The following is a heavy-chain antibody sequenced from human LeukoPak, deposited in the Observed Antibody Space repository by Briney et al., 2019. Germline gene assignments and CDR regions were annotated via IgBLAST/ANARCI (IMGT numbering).Heavy chain of an antibody. CDR2: ISSGGSTI. CDR3: AREPYCSSTSCYDYYYMDA. Sequence: PGGSLRPSCAASGFSFSDYYMSWIRQAPGKGLEWVSYISSGGSTIYYADSVKGRFTISRDNAKNSLYLQMNSLRAEDTAVYYCAREPYCSSTSCYDYYYMDAWGKGTTVTVSS. D-gene: IGHD2-2*01. CDR1: GFSFSDYY. J-gene: IGHJ6*03. V-gene: IGHV3-11*04.